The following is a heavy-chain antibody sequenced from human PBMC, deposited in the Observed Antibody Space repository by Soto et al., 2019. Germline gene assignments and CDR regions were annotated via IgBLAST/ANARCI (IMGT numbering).Heavy chain of an antibody. Sequence: QVQLVESGGGVVQPGRSLRLSCAASGFTFSSYGIHWVRQAPGKGLEWVAVISYDGSNKYYADSVKGRFTISRDDSKDTLYLQMNSLRAEDTAVYYCAKQGLPHPNWFDPWGQGTVVTVSS. D-gene: IGHD2-15*01. V-gene: IGHV3-30*18. CDR2: ISYDGSNK. CDR1: GFTFSSYG. CDR3: AKQGLPHPNWFDP. J-gene: IGHJ5*02.